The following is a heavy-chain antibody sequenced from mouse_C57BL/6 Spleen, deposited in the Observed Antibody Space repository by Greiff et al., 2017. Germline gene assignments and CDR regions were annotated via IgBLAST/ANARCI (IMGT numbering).Heavy chain of an antibody. J-gene: IGHJ2*01. CDR2: ISDGGSYT. CDR1: GFTFSSYA. CDR3: ARGTFITTVVAGFDY. Sequence: DVMLVESGGGLVKPGGSLKLSCAASGFTFSSYAMSWVRQTPEKRLEWVATISDGGSYTYYPDNVKGRFTISRDNAKNNLYLQMSHLKSEDTAMYYCARGTFITTVVAGFDYWGQGTTLTVSS. D-gene: IGHD1-1*01. V-gene: IGHV5-4*03.